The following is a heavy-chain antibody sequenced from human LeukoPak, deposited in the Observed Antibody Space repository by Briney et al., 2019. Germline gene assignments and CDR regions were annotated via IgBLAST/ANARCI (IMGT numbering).Heavy chain of an antibody. CDR3: ARSPRRLQTFDY. J-gene: IGHJ4*02. D-gene: IGHD5-18*01. V-gene: IGHV4-39*07. CDR1: GGSISSSSYY. CDR2: IYYSGST. Sequence: TSETLSLTCTVSGGSISSSSYYWGWIRQPPGKGLEWIGSIYYSGSTYYNPSLKSRVTISVDKSKNQFSLKLSSVTAADTAVYYCARSPRRLQTFDYWGQGTLVTVSS.